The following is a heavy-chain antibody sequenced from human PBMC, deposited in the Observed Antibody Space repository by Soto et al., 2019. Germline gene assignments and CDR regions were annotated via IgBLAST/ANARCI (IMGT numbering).Heavy chain of an antibody. CDR3: ARLQQQLVL. CDR2: IYYSGST. D-gene: IGHD6-13*01. V-gene: IGHV4-39*01. CDR1: GGSISSSSYF. Sequence: QLQLQESGPGLVKPSETLSLTCTVSGGSISSSSYFWGWIRQPPGKGLEWIGSIYYSGSTYSNPSLKTRVTLSVDTSKNQFSLKLNFVTAADTAVYYCARLQQQLVLWGQGTLVTVSS. J-gene: IGHJ4*02.